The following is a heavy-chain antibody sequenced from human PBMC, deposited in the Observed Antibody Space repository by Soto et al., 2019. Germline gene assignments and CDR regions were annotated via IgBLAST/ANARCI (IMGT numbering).Heavy chain of an antibody. CDR2: IYYSGST. Sequence: PSETLSLTCTVSGGSFSSYYWNWIRQPPGKGLEWIGYIYYSGSTNYNPSLKSRVTISVDTSKNQFSLKLSSVTAADTAVYYCERQADSSGWSVETYNLFDPRGQGTLVTVSS. J-gene: IGHJ5*02. CDR3: ERQADSSGWSVETYNLFDP. V-gene: IGHV4-59*08. CDR1: GGSFSSYY. D-gene: IGHD6-19*01.